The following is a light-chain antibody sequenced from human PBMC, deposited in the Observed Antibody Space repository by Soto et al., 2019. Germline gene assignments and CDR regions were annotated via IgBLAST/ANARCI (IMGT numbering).Light chain of an antibody. V-gene: IGLV1-40*01. CDR1: SSNIGAGYD. J-gene: IGLJ2*01. CDR3: QSYDSSLSAPVV. CDR2: GNS. Sequence: QSVLTQPPSVSGAPGQRVTISCTGSSSNIGAGYDVHWYQKLPGTAPKLLIYGNSNRPSGVPDRFSGSKSGTSASLATTGLQAEDEADDYCQSYDSSLSAPVVFGGGTKLTVL.